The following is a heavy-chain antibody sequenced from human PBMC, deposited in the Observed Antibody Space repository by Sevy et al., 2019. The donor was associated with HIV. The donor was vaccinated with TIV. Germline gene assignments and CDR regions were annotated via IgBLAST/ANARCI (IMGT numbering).Heavy chain of an antibody. J-gene: IGHJ1*01. CDR1: GYSISSGYY. V-gene: IGHV4-38-2*02. Sequence: SETLSLTCAVSGYSISSGYYWGWIRQPPGKGLEWIGSIYLSGSTYYNPSLKSRVTISVDTSKNQFSLKLSTVTAADTAVYYCAREGTSAEYFQHWGQGTLVTVSS. CDR3: AREGTSAEYFQH. CDR2: IYLSGST. D-gene: IGHD3-10*01.